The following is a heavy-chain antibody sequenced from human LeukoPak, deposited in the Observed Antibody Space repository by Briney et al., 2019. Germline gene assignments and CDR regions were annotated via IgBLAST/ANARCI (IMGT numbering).Heavy chain of an antibody. CDR2: IYHSGNT. CDR3: ARGRRTTSFIASYMDV. V-gene: IGHV4-59*01. D-gene: IGHD2-2*01. CDR1: GDSIRGYY. Sequence: PSETLSLTCTVSGDSIRGYYWSWIRQPPGKRLEWIAYIYHSGNTNYNPSLESRVTISVDTPMNQFSLRLSSVTAADTAVYYCARGRRTTSFIASYMDVWGKGATVTVSS. J-gene: IGHJ6*03.